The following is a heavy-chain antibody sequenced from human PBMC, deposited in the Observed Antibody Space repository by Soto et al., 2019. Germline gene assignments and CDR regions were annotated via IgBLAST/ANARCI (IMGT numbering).Heavy chain of an antibody. CDR1: GGSISSSSYY. CDR2: IYYSGST. Sequence: SETLSLTCTVSGGSISSSSYYWGWIRQPPGKGLEWIGSIYYSGSTYYNPSLKSRVTISVDTSKNQFSLKLSSVTAADTAVYYCARLPELLTIDYWGQGTLVTVSS. J-gene: IGHJ4*02. D-gene: IGHD2-15*01. CDR3: ARLPELLTIDY. V-gene: IGHV4-39*01.